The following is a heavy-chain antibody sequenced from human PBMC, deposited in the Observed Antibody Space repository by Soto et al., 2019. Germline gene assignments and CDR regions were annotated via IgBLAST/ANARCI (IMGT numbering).Heavy chain of an antibody. CDR1: GGTFSSYT. V-gene: IGHV1-69*13. D-gene: IGHD1-26*01. J-gene: IGHJ4*02. CDR3: ARKNLSDFDY. Sequence: SVKASCKTSGGTFSSYTISWVRQAPGQGLEWMGGIIPIFGTANYAQKFQGRVTITADESTSTAYMELSSLRSEDTAVYYCARKNLSDFDYWGQGTLVTAPQ. CDR2: IIPIFGTA.